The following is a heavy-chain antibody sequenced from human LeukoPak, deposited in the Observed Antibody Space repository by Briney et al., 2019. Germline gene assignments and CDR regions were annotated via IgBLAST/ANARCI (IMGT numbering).Heavy chain of an antibody. CDR1: GLTVSSNY. CDR2: IYSGGST. CDR3: ARAIAPALGYSYGYYFDY. J-gene: IGHJ4*02. Sequence: PGGSLRLSCAASGLTVSSNYMIWVRQAPGKGLEWVSVIYSGGSTYADSVKGRFTISRDNSKNTLYLQMNSLRAEDAAEYYCARAIAPALGYSYGYYFDYWGQGTLVTVSS. V-gene: IGHV3-66*01. D-gene: IGHD5-18*01.